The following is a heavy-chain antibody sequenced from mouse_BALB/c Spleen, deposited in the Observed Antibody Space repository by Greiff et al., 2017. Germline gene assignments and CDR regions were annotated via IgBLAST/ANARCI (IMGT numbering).Heavy chain of an antibody. D-gene: IGHD4-1*01. Sequence: VQLQESGAELAKPGASVKMSCKASGYTFTSYWMHWVKQRPGQGLEWIGYINPSTGYTEYNQKFKDKATLTADKSSSTAYMQLSSLTSENSAVYFCARGLTGRDYFDYWGKGTTLTVSS. CDR3: ARGLTGRDYFDY. CDR2: INPSTGYT. V-gene: IGHV1-7*01. CDR1: GYTFTSYW. J-gene: IGHJ2*01.